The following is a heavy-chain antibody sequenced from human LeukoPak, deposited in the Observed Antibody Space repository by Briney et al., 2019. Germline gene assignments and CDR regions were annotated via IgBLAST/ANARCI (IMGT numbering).Heavy chain of an antibody. CDR2: IKNDGSST. Sequence: GGSLRLSCAASGFTFRTYWMQWVRQAPGKGLVWVARIKNDGSSTNYADSLKGRFTISRDNAKKTLYVQMNSLRAEDTAVYYCAKDRGYSSSWYGLDYWGQGTLVTVSS. J-gene: IGHJ4*02. V-gene: IGHV3-74*01. CDR1: GFTFRTYW. D-gene: IGHD6-13*01. CDR3: AKDRGYSSSWYGLDY.